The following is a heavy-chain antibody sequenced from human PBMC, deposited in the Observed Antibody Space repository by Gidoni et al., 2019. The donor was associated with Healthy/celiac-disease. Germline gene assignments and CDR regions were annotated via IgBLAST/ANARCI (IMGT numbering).Heavy chain of an antibody. CDR2: TRNKANSYTT. D-gene: IGHD1-26*01. Sequence: EVQLVESGGGLVQPGGSRRLSCAASGFTFSDHYMDWVRQAPGKGLEWVGRTRNKANSYTTEYAASVKGRFTISRDDSKNSLYLQMNSLKTEDTAVYYCARVGGYYDAFDIWGQGTMVTVSS. CDR1: GFTFSDHY. CDR3: ARVGGYYDAFDI. V-gene: IGHV3-72*01. J-gene: IGHJ3*02.